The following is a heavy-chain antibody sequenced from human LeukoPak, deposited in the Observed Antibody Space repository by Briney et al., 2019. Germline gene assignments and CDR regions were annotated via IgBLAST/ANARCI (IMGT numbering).Heavy chain of an antibody. V-gene: IGHV4-34*01. Sequence: SESLSLTCAVYGGSFSGYYWSWVRQPPGKGLEWIGEINHSGSTNYNPSLKSRVTISVDTSKNQFSLKLRSVTAADTAVYYCARGPLKYYYGSGSDFDYWGQGTLVTVSS. D-gene: IGHD3-10*01. CDR1: GGSFSGYY. J-gene: IGHJ4*02. CDR2: INHSGST. CDR3: ARGPLKYYYGSGSDFDY.